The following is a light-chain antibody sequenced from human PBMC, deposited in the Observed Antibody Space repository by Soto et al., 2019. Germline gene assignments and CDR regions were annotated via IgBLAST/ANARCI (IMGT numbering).Light chain of an antibody. CDR3: CSQAGSNTPNV. CDR1: SSDVGSYHL. CDR2: EVR. V-gene: IGLV2-23*02. J-gene: IGLJ1*01. Sequence: QSALPQHASVSGSPGQSITISCTGTSSDVGSYHLVSWYQQHPGKAPKLMIYEVRKRPSGVANRFSGSTSGNTASLTFSGLQAEDGAEYNCCSQAGSNTPNVYGTGTKLAV.